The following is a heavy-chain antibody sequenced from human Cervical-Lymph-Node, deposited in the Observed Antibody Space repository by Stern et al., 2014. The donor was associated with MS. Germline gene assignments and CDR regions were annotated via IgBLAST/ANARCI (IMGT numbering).Heavy chain of an antibody. D-gene: IGHD6-13*01. V-gene: IGHV3-21*01. CDR2: ISSSSSYI. J-gene: IGHJ4*02. CDR1: GFTFSSYS. CDR3: ARDPPGIAAMGFDY. Sequence: EVHLVEPGGGLVKPGGSLRLSCAASGFTFSSYSMNWVRQAPGKGLEWVSSISSSSSYIYYADSVKGRFTISRDNAKNSLYLQMNSLRAEDTAVYYCARDPPGIAAMGFDYWGQGTLVTVSS.